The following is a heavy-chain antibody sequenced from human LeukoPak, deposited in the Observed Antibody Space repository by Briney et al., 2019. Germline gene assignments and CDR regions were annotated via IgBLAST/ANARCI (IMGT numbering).Heavy chain of an antibody. D-gene: IGHD6-13*01. CDR3: ARLGMSSWYSRYYYYYMDV. J-gene: IGHJ6*03. V-gene: IGHV5-51*01. CDR2: IYPSDSDT. CDR1: GYSFTSYW. Sequence: GESLKISCKGSGYSFTSYWIGWVRQMPGKGLEWMGIIYPSDSDTRYSPSFQGQVTISADKSISTAYLQWSSLKASDTAMYYCARLGMSSWYSRYYYYYMDVWGKGTTVTISS.